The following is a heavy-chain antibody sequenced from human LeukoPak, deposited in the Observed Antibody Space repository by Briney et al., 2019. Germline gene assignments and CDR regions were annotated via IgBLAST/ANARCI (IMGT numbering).Heavy chain of an antibody. CDR2: IRYDGSNK. D-gene: IGHD1-26*01. Sequence: GGSLRLSCAASGFTFSSYGMHWVRQAPGKGLEWVAFIRYDGSNKYYADSVKGRFTISRDNSKNTLYLQMNSLRAEDTAVYYCASDTSGSYDAFDIWGQGTMVTVSS. V-gene: IGHV3-30*02. CDR3: ASDTSGSYDAFDI. J-gene: IGHJ3*02. CDR1: GFTFSSYG.